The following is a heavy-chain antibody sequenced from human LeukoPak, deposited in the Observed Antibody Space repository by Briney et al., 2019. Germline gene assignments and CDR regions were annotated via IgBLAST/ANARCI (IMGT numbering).Heavy chain of an antibody. J-gene: IGHJ4*02. CDR1: GGTFSSYA. D-gene: IGHD3-10*01. CDR2: IIPIFGTA. CDR3: ARGPYYYGSGSQRVPAMPGFPSY. Sequence: ASVKVSCKASGGTFSSYAISWVRQAPGQGLEWMGGIIPIFGTANYAQKFQSRVTITADESTSTAYMELSSLRSEDTAVYYCARGPYYYGSGSQRVPAMPGFPSYWAQEPLVTVSS. V-gene: IGHV1-69*13.